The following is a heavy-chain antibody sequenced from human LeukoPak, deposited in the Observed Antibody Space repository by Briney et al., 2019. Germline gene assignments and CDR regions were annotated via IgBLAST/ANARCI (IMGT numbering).Heavy chain of an antibody. J-gene: IGHJ4*02. CDR2: IYYSGST. CDR1: GGSFSGYY. CDR3: ARQSDSSSCPFDY. V-gene: IGHV4-34*01. Sequence: SSETLSLTCAVYGGSFSGYYWSWIRQPPGKGLEWIGSIYYSGSTYYNPSLKSRVTISVDTSKNQFSLKLSSVTAADTAVYYCARQSDSSSCPFDYWGQGTLVTVSS. D-gene: IGHD6-13*01.